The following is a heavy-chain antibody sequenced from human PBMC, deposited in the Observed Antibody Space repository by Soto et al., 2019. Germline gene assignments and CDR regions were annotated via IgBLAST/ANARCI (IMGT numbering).Heavy chain of an antibody. CDR1: GYPVTAYY. CDR2: INPATGAA. Sequence: QLHLVQSGAVVKKPGASVTVSCSASGYPVTAYYMHWVRQAPGRGLEWLGGINPATGAAKYTQTFQGRVTMTRDTSTSTVFMELSGLTSEDTAVCYCARGGGVGVAGSAAFDMWGQGTVVTVSS. D-gene: IGHD3-3*01. CDR3: ARGGGVGVAGSAAFDM. V-gene: IGHV1-2*02. J-gene: IGHJ3*02.